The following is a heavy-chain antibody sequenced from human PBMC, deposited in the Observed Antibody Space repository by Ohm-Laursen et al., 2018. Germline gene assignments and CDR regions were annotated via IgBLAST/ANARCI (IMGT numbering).Heavy chain of an antibody. J-gene: IGHJ4*02. V-gene: IGHV3-23*01. Sequence: SLRLSCAASGFTFSISGMTWVHQAPGKGLEWVSGISVSGSSTDYADSVKGRFTISRDNSKNTLYLQMNSLRAEDTAVYYCAKGTTDVDYWGQGTLVTVSS. CDR3: AKGTTDVDY. CDR1: GFTFSISG. D-gene: IGHD1-1*01. CDR2: ISVSGSST.